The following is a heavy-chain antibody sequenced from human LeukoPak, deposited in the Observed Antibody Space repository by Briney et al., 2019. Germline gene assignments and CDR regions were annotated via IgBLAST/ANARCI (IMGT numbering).Heavy chain of an antibody. J-gene: IGHJ4*02. CDR1: GFALRDYD. CDR3: ARGGIQVSGIDEIDY. V-gene: IGHV3-13*01. Sequence: GGSLRLSCAASGFALRDYDMHWVRQVTGKGLEWVSAIGISGDTYYPNSVKGRFTVSRENAKNSLYPQMNSLTAGDTAVYYCARGGIQVSGIDEIDYWGQGTLVTVSS. CDR2: IGISGDT. D-gene: IGHD6-19*01.